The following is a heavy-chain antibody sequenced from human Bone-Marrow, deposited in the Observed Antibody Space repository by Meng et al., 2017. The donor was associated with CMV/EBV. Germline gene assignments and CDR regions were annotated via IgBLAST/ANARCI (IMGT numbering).Heavy chain of an antibody. CDR2: ISYDGSNK. D-gene: IGHD1-26*01. CDR3: AAWDDAFDI. Sequence: GGSLRLSCAASGFTFSSYAMHWVRQAPGKGLEWVAVISYDGSNKYYADSVKGRFTISRDNSKNTLYLQMNSLRAEDTAVYYCAAWDDAFDIWGQGTTVTVSS. V-gene: IGHV3-30*04. J-gene: IGHJ3*02. CDR1: GFTFSSYA.